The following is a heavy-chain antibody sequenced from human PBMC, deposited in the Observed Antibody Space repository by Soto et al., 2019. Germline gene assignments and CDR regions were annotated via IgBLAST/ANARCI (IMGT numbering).Heavy chain of an antibody. CDR3: ARGNYDFWSGSRVGDWFDP. CDR2: INHSGST. D-gene: IGHD3-3*01. Sequence: QVQLQQWGAGLLKPSETLSLTCAVYGGSFSGYYWSWIRQPPGKGLEWIGEINHSGSTNYNPSLKSRVTISVDTSKNQFSLKLSSVTAADTAVYYCARGNYDFWSGSRVGDWFDPWGQGTLVTVSS. CDR1: GGSFSGYY. V-gene: IGHV4-34*01. J-gene: IGHJ5*02.